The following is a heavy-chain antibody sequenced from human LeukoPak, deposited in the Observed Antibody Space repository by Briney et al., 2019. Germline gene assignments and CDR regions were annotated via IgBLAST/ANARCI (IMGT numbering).Heavy chain of an antibody. V-gene: IGHV3-23*01. Sequence: GGSLRLSCAASGFTFSSYAMSWVCQAPGKGLEWVSAISGSGGSTYYADSVKGRFTISRDNSKNTLYLQMNSLRAEDTAVYYCAKSRYCSSTSCYLFDYWGQGTLVTVSS. D-gene: IGHD2-2*01. CDR3: AKSRYCSSTSCYLFDY. J-gene: IGHJ4*02. CDR1: GFTFSSYA. CDR2: ISGSGGST.